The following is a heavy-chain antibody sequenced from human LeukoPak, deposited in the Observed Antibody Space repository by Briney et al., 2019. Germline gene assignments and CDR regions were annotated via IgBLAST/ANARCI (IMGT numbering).Heavy chain of an antibody. Sequence: GGSLRLSCAASGFTFSSYVMSWVRQAPGKGLEWVSTISGGGGTTYYADSVKGRFTISRDNSKNTLYLQMNSLRVEDTAVYYCAKDLVTLTRGPDWGQGTLVTVSS. D-gene: IGHD4-17*01. CDR1: GFTFSSYV. CDR3: AKDLVTLTRGPD. V-gene: IGHV3-23*01. CDR2: ISGGGGTT. J-gene: IGHJ4*02.